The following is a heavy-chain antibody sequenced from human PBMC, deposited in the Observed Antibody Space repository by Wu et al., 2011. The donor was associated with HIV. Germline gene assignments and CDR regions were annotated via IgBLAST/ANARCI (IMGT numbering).Heavy chain of an antibody. CDR2: INTYNADT. J-gene: IGHJ4*02. CDR1: GYTFTSYG. Sequence: QVQMVQSGNEVKNPGASVKVSCKASGYTFTSYGISWVRQAPGQGLEWMGWINTYNADTKYAQKYQGRVTVTTDTSTTTAYMELRSLRYDDAAVYYCVRDSDFGPXYFDSWGQGTLVVVSS. CDR3: VRDSDFGPXYFDS. D-gene: IGHD3/OR15-3a*01. V-gene: IGHV1-18*01.